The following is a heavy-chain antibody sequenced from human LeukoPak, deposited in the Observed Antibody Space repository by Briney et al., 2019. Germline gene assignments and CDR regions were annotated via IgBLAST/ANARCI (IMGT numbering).Heavy chain of an antibody. CDR3: ARVPHIVVVTAIPDAFDI. J-gene: IGHJ3*02. CDR1: GFPFSVYE. CDR2: IASSGTIK. D-gene: IGHD2-21*02. Sequence: GGSLRLSCVVSGFPFSVYEMNWVRQAPGKGLEWVSNIASSGTIKYYADSVKGRFSISRDNAKNSLYLQMNSLRAEDTAVYYCARVPHIVVVTAIPDAFDIWGQGTMVTVSS. V-gene: IGHV3-48*03.